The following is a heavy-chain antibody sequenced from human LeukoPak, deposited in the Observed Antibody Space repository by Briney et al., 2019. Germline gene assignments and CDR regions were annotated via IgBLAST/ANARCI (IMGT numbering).Heavy chain of an antibody. CDR3: ARAVDTITLGAFDI. D-gene: IGHD5-18*01. V-gene: IGHV1-69*05. J-gene: IGHJ3*02. Sequence: GASVKVSCKASGGTFISYAISWVRQAPGQGREWMGGVIPIFGTANYAQKFQGRVTITTDESTSTAYMELSSLRSEDTAVYYCARAVDTITLGAFDIWGQGTMVTVSS. CDR2: VIPIFGTA. CDR1: GGTFISYA.